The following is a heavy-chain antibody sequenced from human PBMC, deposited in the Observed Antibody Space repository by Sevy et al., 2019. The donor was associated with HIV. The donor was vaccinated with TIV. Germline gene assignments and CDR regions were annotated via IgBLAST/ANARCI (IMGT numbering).Heavy chain of an antibody. D-gene: IGHD3-22*01. CDR3: ARAQQVTMLVVIGGLYFDF. J-gene: IGHJ4*02. CDR2: IKQDMSEK. V-gene: IGHV3-7*01. Sequence: GGSLRLSCAASGFTFSSYWMTWVRQAPGKGLEWVANIKQDMSEKYYADSVNGRFTISRDNARHSLYLQMESLRAEDTAVYYCARAQQVTMLVVIGGLYFDFWGQGTLVTVS. CDR1: GFTFSSYW.